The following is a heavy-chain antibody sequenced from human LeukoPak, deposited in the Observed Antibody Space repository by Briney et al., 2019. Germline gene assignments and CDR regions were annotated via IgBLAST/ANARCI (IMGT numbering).Heavy chain of an antibody. CDR1: GYSISSGYY. Sequence: PSETLSLTCTVSGYSISSGYYWGWIRQPPGKGLEWIGSIYHSGSTYYNPSLKSRVTISVDTSKNQFSLKLSSVTAADTAVYYCARDLYSGYDWGSDYWGQGTLVTVSS. V-gene: IGHV4-38-2*02. D-gene: IGHD5-12*01. CDR2: IYHSGST. J-gene: IGHJ4*02. CDR3: ARDLYSGYDWGSDY.